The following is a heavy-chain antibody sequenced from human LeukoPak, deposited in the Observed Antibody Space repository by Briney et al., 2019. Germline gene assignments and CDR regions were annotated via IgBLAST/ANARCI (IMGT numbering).Heavy chain of an antibody. CDR2: NNYDESNT. J-gene: IGHJ4*02. CDR3: AKDGHLGGSIWFTLYFDY. Sequence: GRSLTLSCAASSYIFRNNDMHWVRQAPGKGLDWLTINNYDESNTYYRYCVKGRFTSSRDKSKNTLYLQMNSLRPEDTAVYYCAKDGHLGGSIWFTLYFDYWGQGTLVTVSS. CDR1: SYIFRNND. V-gene: IGHV3-30*18. D-gene: IGHD6-13*01.